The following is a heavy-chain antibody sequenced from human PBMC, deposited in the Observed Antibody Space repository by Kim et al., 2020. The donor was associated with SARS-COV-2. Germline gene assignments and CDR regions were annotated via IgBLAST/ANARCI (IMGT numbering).Heavy chain of an antibody. CDR3: ASVLRITIFGVVTGFDY. D-gene: IGHD3-3*01. CDR1: GFTFSTYD. Sequence: GGSLRLSCAASGFTFSTYDMSWVLQAPGKGLEWVSAISESASATYYADSVKGRFTISRDNSKNTMYLQMNSLRAEDTAVYYCASVLRITIFGVVTGFDYWGQGTLVTVSS. CDR2: ISESASAT. J-gene: IGHJ4*02. V-gene: IGHV3-23*01.